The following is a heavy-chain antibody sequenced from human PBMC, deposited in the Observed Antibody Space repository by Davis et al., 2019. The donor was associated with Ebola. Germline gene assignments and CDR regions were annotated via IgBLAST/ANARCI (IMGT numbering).Heavy chain of an antibody. CDR2: VNHSGST. CDR3: ARGYSSSWYSPLALTYYYGMDV. CDR1: GGSFSGHY. J-gene: IGHJ6*02. Sequence: MPSETLSLTCSVYGGSFSGHYWTWIRQPPGKGLEWIGEVNHSGSTNYNPSLKSRVTISVDTSKNQFSLNLSSVTAADTAVYYCARGYSSSWYSPLALTYYYGMDVWGQGTTVIVSS. V-gene: IGHV4-34*01. D-gene: IGHD6-13*01.